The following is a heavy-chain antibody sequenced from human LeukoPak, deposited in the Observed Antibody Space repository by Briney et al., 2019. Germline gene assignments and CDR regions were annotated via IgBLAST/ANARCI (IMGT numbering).Heavy chain of an antibody. J-gene: IGHJ4*02. D-gene: IGHD6-19*01. CDR1: GYTFINYY. V-gene: IGHV1-2*02. Sequence: ASVKVSCKTSGYTFINYYIHWVRQAPGQGLEWMGWINTRTGDTEYPQTFQGRITLTRDTSITTTYMDLTTLRFDGADVYYCARSGCRSGWAIDYWGQGTLVTVSS. CDR3: ARSGCRSGWAIDY. CDR2: INTRTGDT.